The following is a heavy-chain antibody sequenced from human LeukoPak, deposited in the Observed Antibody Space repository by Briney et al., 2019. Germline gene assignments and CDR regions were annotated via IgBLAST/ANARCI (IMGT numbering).Heavy chain of an antibody. CDR1: GGSIISSNYY. CDR3: ASLYPSYCSSTSCYLDYDFWSGYPYY. Sequence: SGPTLVNPSETLSLTCTVSGGSIISSNYYWGWIRQPPGKGLEWIGNIYYSGSTYYNPSLKSRVTISVDTSKNQFSLKLSSVTAADTAVYYCASLYPSYCSSTSCYLDYDFWSGYPYYWGQGTLVTVSS. CDR2: IYYSGST. V-gene: IGHV4-39*01. J-gene: IGHJ4*02. D-gene: IGHD2-2*01.